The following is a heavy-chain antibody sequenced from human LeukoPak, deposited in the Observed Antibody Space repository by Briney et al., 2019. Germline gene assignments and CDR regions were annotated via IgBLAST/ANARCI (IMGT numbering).Heavy chain of an antibody. CDR3: ARATERYDILTGPDVYYFDY. J-gene: IGHJ4*02. V-gene: IGHV3-48*03. CDR2: ISSSGSTI. CDR1: GFTFSSYE. D-gene: IGHD3-9*01. Sequence: PGGSLRLSCAASGFTFSSYEMNWVRQAPGKGLEWVSYISSSGSTIYYADSVKGRFTISRDNAKNSLYLQMNSLRAEDTAVYYCARATERYDILTGPDVYYFDYWGQGTLVTVSS.